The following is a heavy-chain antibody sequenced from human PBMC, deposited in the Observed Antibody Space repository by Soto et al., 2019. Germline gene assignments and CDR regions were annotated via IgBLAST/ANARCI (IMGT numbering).Heavy chain of an antibody. CDR2: ISGPGGST. CDR3: AKGRLGTLTDEH. V-gene: IGHV3-23*01. J-gene: IGHJ4*02. CDR1: GFTFSDFA. D-gene: IGHD3-9*01. Sequence: GGSLILSCAASGFTFSDFAMNWVRQAPGKGPEWVSAISGPGGSTYYADSVKGRFTISRDNSKNTLYLQMNSLRAEDTAVYYCAKGRLGTLTDEHWGQGTLVPVSS.